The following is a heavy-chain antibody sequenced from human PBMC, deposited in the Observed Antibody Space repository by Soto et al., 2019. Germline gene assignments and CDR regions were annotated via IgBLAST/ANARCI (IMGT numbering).Heavy chain of an antibody. Sequence: EVQLLESGGGFVQPGESLRLSCAASGFTFSLSAMSWVRQAPGRGLDWVSSLSGGGSTTDYADSVKGRFTISRDNSKNTVHLQMTSLRAEDTAVYYCAKGPEYDILNGCDYWGQGALVTVSS. CDR1: GFTFSLSA. CDR3: AKGPEYDILNGCDY. CDR2: LSGGGSTT. V-gene: IGHV3-23*01. J-gene: IGHJ4*02. D-gene: IGHD3-9*01.